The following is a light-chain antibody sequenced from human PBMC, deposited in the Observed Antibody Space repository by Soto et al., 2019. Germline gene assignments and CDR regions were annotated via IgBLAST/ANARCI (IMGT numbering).Light chain of an antibody. CDR2: DAS. CDR3: QQRSARPPWT. CDR1: QSVSSY. J-gene: IGKJ1*01. V-gene: IGKV3-11*01. Sequence: EIVLTQSPATLSLSPGERATLSCRASQSVSSYLAWYQQKPGQAPRLLIYDASNRATGIPARFSGSGSETDFTLTISSLEPEDFAVYFCQQRSARPPWTFGQGTKVDIK.